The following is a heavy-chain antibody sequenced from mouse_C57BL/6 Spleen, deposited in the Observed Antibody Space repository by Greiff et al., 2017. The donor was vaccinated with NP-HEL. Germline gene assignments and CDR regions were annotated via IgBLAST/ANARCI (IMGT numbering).Heavy chain of an antibody. CDR1: GFNIKDDY. CDR3: TFLNYYGSSPFDY. CDR2: IDPENGDT. V-gene: IGHV14-4*01. D-gene: IGHD1-1*01. J-gene: IGHJ2*01. Sequence: VQLQQSGAELVRPGASVKLSCTASGFNIKDDYMHWVKQRPEQGLEWIGWIDPENGDTEYASKFQGKATITADTSSNTAYLQLSSVTSEDTAVYYCTFLNYYGSSPFDYWGQGTTLTVSS.